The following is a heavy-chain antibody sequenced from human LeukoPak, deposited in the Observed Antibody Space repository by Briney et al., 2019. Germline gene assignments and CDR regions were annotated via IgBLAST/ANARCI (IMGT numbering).Heavy chain of an antibody. Sequence: PSETLSLSCTVSGDSITSSSYYWGWIRQSPGKGLEWVGNIDYSGATYYNPSLKSRVTMSLDTSKNQFSLQLTSVTTADTAVYYCARDLVRPARHGFDNWGQGTLVVVSS. J-gene: IGHJ4*02. CDR3: ARDLVRPARHGFDN. V-gene: IGHV4-39*07. D-gene: IGHD6-6*01. CDR1: GDSITSSSYY. CDR2: IDYSGAT.